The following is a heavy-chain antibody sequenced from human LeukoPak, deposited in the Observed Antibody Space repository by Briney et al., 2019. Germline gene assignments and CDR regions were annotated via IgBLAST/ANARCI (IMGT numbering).Heavy chain of an antibody. CDR3: VTLGWFGEAYGMDV. Sequence: GASVKVSCKVSGYTLTELSTHWVRKTRGKGLEWMGRFDAEDGETIYAQKFQGRVTMTEDTSTDTAYMELSSLRSEDTAVYYCVTLGWFGEAYGMDVWGQGTTVTVSS. CDR1: GYTLTELS. V-gene: IGHV1-24*01. D-gene: IGHD3-10*01. J-gene: IGHJ6*02. CDR2: FDAEDGET.